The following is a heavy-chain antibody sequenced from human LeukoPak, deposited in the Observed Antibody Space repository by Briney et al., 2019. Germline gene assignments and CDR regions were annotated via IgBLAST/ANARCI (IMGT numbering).Heavy chain of an antibody. D-gene: IGHD3-22*01. J-gene: IGHJ5*02. CDR1: GGSISSHY. V-gene: IGHV4-59*11. CDR2: IYYSGSS. CDR3: ARLYDSSGYTNWLDP. Sequence: SEILSLTCTVSGGSISSHYWSWIRQPPGKGLEWIGYIYYSGSSKYNPSLKSRVTISVDTSKNQFSLKLSSVTAADTAVYYCARLYDSSGYTNWLDPWGQGTLVTVSS.